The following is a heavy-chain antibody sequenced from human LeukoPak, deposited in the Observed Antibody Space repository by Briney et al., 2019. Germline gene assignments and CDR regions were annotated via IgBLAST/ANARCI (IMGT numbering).Heavy chain of an antibody. V-gene: IGHV3-23*01. CDR1: GFTFSSYA. CDR3: AKVELEPKYFDY. D-gene: IGHD1-1*01. J-gene: IGHJ4*02. Sequence: GGSLRLSCAASGFTFSSYAMSWVRQAPGKGLEWVSAISGSGGSACYADSVKGRFTISRDNSKNTLYLQMNSLRAEDTAVYYCAKVELEPKYFDYWGQGTLVTVSS. CDR2: ISGSGGSA.